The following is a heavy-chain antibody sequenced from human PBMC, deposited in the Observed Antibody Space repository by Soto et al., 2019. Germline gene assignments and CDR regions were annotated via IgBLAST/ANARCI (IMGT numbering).Heavy chain of an antibody. V-gene: IGHV2-5*02. D-gene: IGHD3-16*02. CDR1: GFSLSTSGVG. Sequence: QITLKESGPTLVKPTQTLTLTCTFSGFSLSTSGVGVGWIRQPPGKALEWLALIYWDDDKRYSPSPKSRRTSTQHTPHNHVVRTTTNIGPVDTATYSSAHMSQHRAFDYLGQGTLVTVSS. J-gene: IGHJ4*02. CDR2: IYWDDDK. CDR3: AHMSQHRAFDY.